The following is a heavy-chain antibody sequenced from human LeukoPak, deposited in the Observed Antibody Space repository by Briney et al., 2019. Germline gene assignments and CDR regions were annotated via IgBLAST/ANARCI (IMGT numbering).Heavy chain of an antibody. J-gene: IGHJ1*01. D-gene: IGHD4-23*01. CDR1: GGSVSSSNW. V-gene: IGHV4-4*02. CDR3: ARAYGGNSQYFQH. CDR2: IYHSGST. Sequence: SGTLSLTCAVSGGSVSSSNWWSWVRQPPGKGLEWIGEIYHSGSTNYNPSLKSRVTISVDTSKNQFSLKLSSVTAADTAVYYCARAYGGNSQYFQHWGQGTLVTVSS.